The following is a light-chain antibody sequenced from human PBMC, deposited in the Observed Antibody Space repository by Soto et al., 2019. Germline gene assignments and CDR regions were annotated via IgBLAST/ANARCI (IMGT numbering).Light chain of an antibody. Sequence: EIVLTQSPGTLSLSQGERATLSCRASESVSSYYIAWYQHKPGQAPRLLIYGPSTRATGIPDRFSASGSGTDFTLSIRRLEPEDSALYNCQQYTDSPLTFGQGTKVEIK. J-gene: IGKJ1*01. CDR2: GPS. CDR3: QQYTDSPLT. V-gene: IGKV3-20*01. CDR1: ESVSSYY.